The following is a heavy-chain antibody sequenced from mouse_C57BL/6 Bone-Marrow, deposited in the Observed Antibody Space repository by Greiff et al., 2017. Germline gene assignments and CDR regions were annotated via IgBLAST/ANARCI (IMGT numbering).Heavy chain of an antibody. Sequence: VQLQQPGAELVKPGASVKMSCKASGYTFTSYWITWVKQRPGQGLEWIGDLYPTRGRTNYNEKFKSKAILTVYTSSNTAYMQLSSLTSEDSAVFYCARSGPLGRSFDYWGQGTTLTVSS. CDR1: GYTFTSYW. D-gene: IGHD4-1*01. CDR3: ARSGPLGRSFDY. J-gene: IGHJ2*01. V-gene: IGHV1-55*01. CDR2: LYPTRGRT.